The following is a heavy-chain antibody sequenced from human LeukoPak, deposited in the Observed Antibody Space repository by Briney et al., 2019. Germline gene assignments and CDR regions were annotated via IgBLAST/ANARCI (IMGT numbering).Heavy chain of an antibody. D-gene: IGHD4-17*01. CDR3: ARVTVTTFDY. CDR2: IYYSGST. J-gene: IGHJ4*02. CDR1: GGSISIYY. Sequence: SETLSLTCTVSGGSISIYYWSWIRQPPGKGLEWIGYIYYSGSTNYNPSLKSRVTISVDTSKNQFSLKLSSVTAADTAVYYCARVTVTTFDYRGQGTLVTVSS. V-gene: IGHV4-59*01.